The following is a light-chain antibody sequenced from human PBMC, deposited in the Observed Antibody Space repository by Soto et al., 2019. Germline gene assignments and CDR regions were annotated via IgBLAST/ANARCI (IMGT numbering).Light chain of an antibody. CDR1: QYINNY. Sequence: DIVLTHSPGTLSLSPWERATLSCRASQYINNYLAWYQQKPGQPPRLLIYGASTRAPGIPDRFSASGSGTDFTLTISRLEPEDFVVYICHQYGTSPTTFGQGTRLEIK. CDR2: GAS. J-gene: IGKJ5*01. CDR3: HQYGTSPTT. V-gene: IGKV3-20*01.